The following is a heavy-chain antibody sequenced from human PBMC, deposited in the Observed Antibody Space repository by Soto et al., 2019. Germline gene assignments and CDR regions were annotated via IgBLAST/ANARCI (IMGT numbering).Heavy chain of an antibody. CDR3: ARVSREGSPSAFDI. CDR1: GGSISSSSYY. V-gene: IGHV4-39*07. Sequence: SETLSLTCTVSGGSISSSSYYWGWIRQPPGKGLEWIGSIYYSGSTYYNPSLKSRVTISVDTSKNQFSLKLISVTAADTAVYYCARVSREGSPSAFDIWGQGTMVTVSS. J-gene: IGHJ3*02. CDR2: IYYSGST. D-gene: IGHD6-13*01.